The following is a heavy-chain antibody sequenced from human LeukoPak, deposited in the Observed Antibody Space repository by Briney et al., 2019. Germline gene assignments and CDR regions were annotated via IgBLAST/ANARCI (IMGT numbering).Heavy chain of an antibody. V-gene: IGHV1-8*01. CDR3: AVGVVEMATITAAFDY. CDR2: MSPNSGDT. J-gene: IGHJ4*02. CDR1: GYTFTSYD. D-gene: IGHD5-24*01. Sequence: ASVKVSCKASGYTFTSYDFNWVRQATGQRPEWMGWMSPNSGDTGYAQKFQDRVTMTRNTSISTAYMELSSLRSDDTAVYYCAVGVVEMATITAAFDYWGQGTLVTVSS.